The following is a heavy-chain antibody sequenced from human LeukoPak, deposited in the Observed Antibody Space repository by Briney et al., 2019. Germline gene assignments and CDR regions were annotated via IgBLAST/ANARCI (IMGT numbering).Heavy chain of an antibody. CDR3: ARAYAGYPYDP. Sequence: PSETLSLTCTVSGDSISSSSYYWGFIRQPPGQGLEWIGSIYYSGSTYYNASFKTRVTISVDTSKNQFSLKLSSVTAADTAVYYCARAYAGYPYDPWGQGTLVTVSS. CDR1: GDSISSSSYY. CDR2: IYYSGST. V-gene: IGHV4-39*07. D-gene: IGHD3-9*01. J-gene: IGHJ5*02.